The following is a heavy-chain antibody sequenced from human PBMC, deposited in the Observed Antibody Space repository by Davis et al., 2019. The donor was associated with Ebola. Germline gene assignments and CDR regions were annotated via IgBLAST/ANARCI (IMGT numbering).Heavy chain of an antibody. CDR2: ISWNSGSI. Sequence: PGGSLRLSCAASGFTFDDYAMHWVRQAPGKGLEWVSGISWNSGSIGYADSVKGRFTISRDNAKNSLYLQMNSLRAEDTALYYCAKARYSYALSYYYGMDVWGKGTTVTVSS. CDR3: AKARYSYALSYYYGMDV. V-gene: IGHV3-9*01. CDR1: GFTFDDYA. D-gene: IGHD5-18*01. J-gene: IGHJ6*04.